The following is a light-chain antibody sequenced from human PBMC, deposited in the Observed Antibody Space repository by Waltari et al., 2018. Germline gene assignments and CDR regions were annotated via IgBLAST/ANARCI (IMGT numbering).Light chain of an antibody. CDR3: HQYDSAPYR. CDR1: QGIGSS. V-gene: IGKV1-13*02. Sequence: IQITQSPSSLSASIGYTVTITCRTSQGIGSSLAWYQLKPGKAPKPLIYSASNLENGVPSRFSGSGSGTDFTLTISSLQPEDFATYYCHQYDSAPYRFGQGTTVEIK. CDR2: SAS. J-gene: IGKJ2*03.